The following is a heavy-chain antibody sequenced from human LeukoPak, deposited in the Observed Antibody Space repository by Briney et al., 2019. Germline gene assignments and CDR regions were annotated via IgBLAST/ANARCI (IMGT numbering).Heavy chain of an antibody. CDR3: ARGTAAGTDYYYYYMDV. J-gene: IGHJ6*03. Sequence: ETLSLTCTVSGGSISSYYWSWIRQPPGKGLEWIGYIYYSGSTNYNPSLKSRVTISVDTSKNQFSLKLSSVTAADTAVYYCARGTAAGTDYYYYYMDVWGKGTTVTVSS. CDR2: IYYSGST. CDR1: GGSISSYY. V-gene: IGHV4-59*08. D-gene: IGHD6-13*01.